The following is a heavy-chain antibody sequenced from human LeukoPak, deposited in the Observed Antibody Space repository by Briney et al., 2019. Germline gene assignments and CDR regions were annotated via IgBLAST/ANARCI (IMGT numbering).Heavy chain of an antibody. CDR1: GFTFSSYA. V-gene: IGHV3-21*06. Sequence: GGSLRLSCAASGFTFSSYAMSWVRQAPGKGLEWVSSVSSRSSNIYYADSVKGRFTISRDNAGSSLYLQMNSLRADDTAVYYCARGGVGGRGVYFDFWGQGTLTTVSS. CDR2: VSSRSSNI. D-gene: IGHD2-15*01. J-gene: IGHJ4*02. CDR3: ARGGVGGRGVYFDF.